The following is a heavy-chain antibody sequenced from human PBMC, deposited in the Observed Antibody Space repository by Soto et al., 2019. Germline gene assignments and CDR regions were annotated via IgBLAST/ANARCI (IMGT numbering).Heavy chain of an antibody. V-gene: IGHV3-30*18. CDR1: GFTFSSYG. CDR2: ISYDGSNK. J-gene: IGHJ4*02. CDR3: AKAAFSAAAGTPFDY. Sequence: GGSLRLSCAASGFTFSSYGMHWVRQAPGKGLEWVAVISYDGSNKYYADSVKGRFTISRDNSKNTLYLQMNSLRAEDTAVYYCAKAAFSAAAGTPFDYWGQGTLVTVSS. D-gene: IGHD6-13*01.